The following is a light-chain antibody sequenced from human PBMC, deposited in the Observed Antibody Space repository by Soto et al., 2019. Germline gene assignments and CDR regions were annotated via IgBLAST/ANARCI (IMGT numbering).Light chain of an antibody. J-gene: IGKJ1*01. Sequence: DIQMTQSPSTLSASVGDRVTITCRASQSISSWLAWYQQKPGKAPKLLIYKASSLESGVPSRFSGSGSGTEFTLTISSLQPDVFATYYCQQYTSYPWTFGQGTKVEIK. CDR1: QSISSW. CDR2: KAS. CDR3: QQYTSYPWT. V-gene: IGKV1-5*03.